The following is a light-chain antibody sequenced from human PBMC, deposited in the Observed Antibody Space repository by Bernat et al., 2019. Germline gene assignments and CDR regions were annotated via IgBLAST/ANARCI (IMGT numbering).Light chain of an antibody. Sequence: TFLASQSILSWLAWYQQKPGKAPYLLISKSSNLQGGVPSRFSRSGSGTDFTLTISSLQSEDFATYYCQEYSSSAYIFGQGASGEIK. CDR2: KSS. J-gene: IGKJ2*01. CDR3: QEYSSSAYI. V-gene: IGKV1-8*01. CDR1: QSILSW.